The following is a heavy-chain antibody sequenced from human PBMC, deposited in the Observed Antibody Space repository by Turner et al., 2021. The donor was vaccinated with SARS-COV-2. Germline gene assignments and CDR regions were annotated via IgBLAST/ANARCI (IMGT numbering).Heavy chain of an antibody. V-gene: IGHV1-18*04. CDR2: ISAYNGNT. CDR1: GYTFTSYG. CDR3: ASDCSSTSCQTGYFQH. D-gene: IGHD2-2*01. Sequence: QVQLVQSGAEVKKPGASVKVSCKASGYTFTSYGISWVLQAPGQGLEWMVWISAYNGNTNYAQKLQGRVTMTTDTSTSTAYMELRSLRSDDTVVYYCASDCSSTSCQTGYFQHWGQGTLVTVSS. J-gene: IGHJ1*01.